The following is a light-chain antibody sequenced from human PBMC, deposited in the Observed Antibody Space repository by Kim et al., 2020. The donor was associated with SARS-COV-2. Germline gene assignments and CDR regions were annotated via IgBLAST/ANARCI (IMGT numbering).Light chain of an antibody. V-gene: IGKV1-27*01. CDR1: RGITNS. CDR3: QKYNSDPWT. CDR2: AAS. J-gene: IGKJ1*01. Sequence: VSVGARVPSDSRASRGITNSLAWDQQKPGKVPQLLIYAASALQSGVPSRFSGGGSGTHFTLNISRLQPEDVATYYCQKYNSDPWTFGQGAKVDIK.